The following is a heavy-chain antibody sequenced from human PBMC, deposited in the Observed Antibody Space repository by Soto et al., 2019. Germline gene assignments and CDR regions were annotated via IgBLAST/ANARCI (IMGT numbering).Heavy chain of an antibody. CDR2: INHSGST. V-gene: IGHV4-34*01. J-gene: IGHJ5*02. D-gene: IGHD1-26*01. CDR1: GGSFSGYY. Sequence: SETLSLTCAVYGGSFSGYYWSWIRQPPRKGLEWIGEINHSGSTNYNPSLKSRVTISVDTSKNQFSLKLSSVTAADTAVYYCARGQDRGSYYVRHNWFDPWGQGTLVTVSS. CDR3: ARGQDRGSYYVRHNWFDP.